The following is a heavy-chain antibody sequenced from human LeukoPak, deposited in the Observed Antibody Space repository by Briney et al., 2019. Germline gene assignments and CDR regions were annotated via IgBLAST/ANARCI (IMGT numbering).Heavy chain of an antibody. V-gene: IGHV3-23*01. Sequence: GGSLRLSCAASGFTFSSYAMSWVRQAPGKGLEWVSAISGSGGSTYYADSVKGRFTISRDNAKNSLYLQMNSLRAEDTAVYYCARVYDSSGQGLDYWGQGTLVTVSS. CDR1: GFTFSSYA. CDR2: ISGSGGST. CDR3: ARVYDSSGQGLDY. D-gene: IGHD3-22*01. J-gene: IGHJ4*02.